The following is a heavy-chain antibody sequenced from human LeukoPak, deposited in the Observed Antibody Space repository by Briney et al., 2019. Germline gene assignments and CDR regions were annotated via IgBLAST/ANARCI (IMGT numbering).Heavy chain of an antibody. D-gene: IGHD2-8*01. CDR3: ARDRHCVNGLCHNSPGMDV. V-gene: IGHV3-33*01. CDR1: GFTFSGYG. J-gene: IGHJ6*02. CDR2: IWFDRKNE. Sequence: GGSLRLSCAASGFTFSGYGMHWVRLAPGKGLEWVADIWFDRKNEHFAASVKGRFTISRDNSKKTMYLQINSLRAEDTAVYYCARDRHCVNGLCHNSPGMDVWGRGTTVTVSS.